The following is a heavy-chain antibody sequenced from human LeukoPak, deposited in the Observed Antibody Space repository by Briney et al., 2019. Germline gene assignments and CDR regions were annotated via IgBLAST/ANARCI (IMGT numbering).Heavy chain of an antibody. CDR2: IYHSGST. D-gene: IGHD5-18*01. CDR3: ARDDGYSYKFDY. J-gene: IGHJ4*02. CDR1: GYSISSGYY. Sequence: SETLSLTCTVSGYSISSGYYWGWIRQPPGKGLEWIGSIYHSGSTYYNPSLKSRVTISVDTSKNQFSLKLSSVTAADTAVYYCARDDGYSYKFDYWGQGTLVTVSS. V-gene: IGHV4-38-2*02.